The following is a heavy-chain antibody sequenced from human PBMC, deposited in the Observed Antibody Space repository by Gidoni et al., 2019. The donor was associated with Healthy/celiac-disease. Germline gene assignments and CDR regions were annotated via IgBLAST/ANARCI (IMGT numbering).Heavy chain of an antibody. V-gene: IGHV3-30*18. D-gene: IGHD3-10*01. CDR2: ISYDGSNK. CDR1: GFTFSSYG. Sequence: QVQLVESGGGVLQPGRSRSISCAASGFTFSSYGLHWVRQAPGKGLEWVAVISYDGSNKYYADSVKGRFTISRDNSKNTLYLQMNSLRAEDTAVYYCAKDIFWLPYYYGSGDAFDIWGQGTMVTVSS. J-gene: IGHJ3*02. CDR3: AKDIFWLPYYYGSGDAFDI.